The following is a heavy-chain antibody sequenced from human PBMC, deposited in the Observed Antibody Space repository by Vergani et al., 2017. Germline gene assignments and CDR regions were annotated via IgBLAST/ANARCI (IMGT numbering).Heavy chain of an antibody. V-gene: IGHV4-61*02. CDR3: AREDSYASGSGPDY. J-gene: IGHJ4*02. D-gene: IGHD3-10*01. CDR1: GGSISSGTYY. CDR2: FYTTGST. Sequence: VQLQESGPGLVKPSQTLSLTCSVSGGSISSGTYYWSWIRQPAGKGLEWIGRFYTTGSTNYNPSLKSRVTISADMSKNQFSLNLNSVTAADTAVYYCAREDSYASGSGPDYWGQGTLVTVSS.